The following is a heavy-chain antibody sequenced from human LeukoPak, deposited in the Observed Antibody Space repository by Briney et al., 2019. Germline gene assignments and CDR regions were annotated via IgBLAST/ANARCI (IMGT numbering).Heavy chain of an antibody. CDR3: ARSLISVAGTFDS. CDR2: IYTSGST. CDR1: GGSIIGYY. J-gene: IGHJ4*02. V-gene: IGHV4-4*07. D-gene: IGHD6-19*01. Sequence: SETLSLTCTVSGGSIIGYYWSWIRQPAGKGLEWIGRIYTSGSTNYNPSLKSRVTMSVDTSKNQFSLRLSSVTAADTAVYYCARSLISVAGTFDSWGQGTLVTVSS.